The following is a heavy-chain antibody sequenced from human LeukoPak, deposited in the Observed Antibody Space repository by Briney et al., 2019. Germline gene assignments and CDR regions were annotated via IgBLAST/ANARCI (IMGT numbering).Heavy chain of an antibody. CDR1: GYTFTSYD. Sequence: ASVKVSCKASGYTFTSYDINWVRQATGQGLEWMGWMNPNSGNTGYAQKFQGRVTMTRNTSISTAYMELSSLRSDDTAVYYCARGLQENLAWLQAFSAFDIWGQGTMVTVSS. D-gene: IGHD6-19*01. CDR3: ARGLQENLAWLQAFSAFDI. J-gene: IGHJ3*02. CDR2: MNPNSGNT. V-gene: IGHV1-8*01.